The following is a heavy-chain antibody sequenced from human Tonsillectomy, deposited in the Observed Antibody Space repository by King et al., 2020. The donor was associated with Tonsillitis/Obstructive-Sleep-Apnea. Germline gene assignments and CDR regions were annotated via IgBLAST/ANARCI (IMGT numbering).Heavy chain of an antibody. CDR1: GFTFSAYG. CDR2: IASGGSVD. V-gene: IGHV3-30*18. D-gene: IGHD3-22*01. CDR3: AKEGSASGYSSQWAFDI. J-gene: IGHJ3*02. Sequence: VQLVESGGGVVQPGRSLRISCAASGFTFSAYGMHWVRQAPGKGLEWVAVIASGGSVDYYTNSVKDRFTISRDNSKNTLYLQMNSLRVEDTAVYYCAKEGSASGYSSQWAFDIWGQGTMVTVSS.